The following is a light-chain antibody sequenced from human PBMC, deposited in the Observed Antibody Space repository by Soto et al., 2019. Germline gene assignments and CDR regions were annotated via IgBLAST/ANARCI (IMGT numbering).Light chain of an antibody. Sequence: SYELTQPPSVSVAPGQTARIPCGGNNIESKSVHWYQQKPGQPPVLVVYDDGDRPSGIPERFSGSNSGNTATLTISRVKAGDEADYYCHVWDSSSDQYVFGTGTKVTVL. CDR3: HVWDSSSDQYV. V-gene: IGLV3-21*02. J-gene: IGLJ1*01. CDR2: DDG. CDR1: NIESKS.